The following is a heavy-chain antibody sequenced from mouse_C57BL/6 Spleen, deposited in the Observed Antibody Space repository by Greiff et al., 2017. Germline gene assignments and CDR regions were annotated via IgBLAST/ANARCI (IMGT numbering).Heavy chain of an antibody. CDR1: GFTFSDYG. D-gene: IGHD1-1*02. J-gene: IGHJ1*03. CDR3: ARDYCDWYFDV. CDR2: ISSGSSNI. Sequence: EVQLQESGGGLVKPGGSLKLSCAASGFTFSDYGMHWVRQAPEKGLEWVAYISSGSSNIYYANTVKGRFTITRDNATNTLFLQMTSLRSEDTAMYYWARDYCDWYFDVWGTGTTVTVST. V-gene: IGHV5-17*01.